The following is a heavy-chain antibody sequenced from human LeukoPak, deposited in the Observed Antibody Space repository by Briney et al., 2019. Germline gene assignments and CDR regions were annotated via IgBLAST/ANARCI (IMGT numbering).Heavy chain of an antibody. D-gene: IGHD2-15*01. J-gene: IGHJ4*02. CDR2: INHSGST. V-gene: IGHV4-34*01. Sequence: SETLSLTCAVYGGSFNGYYWTGIRQPPGKGLEWIGEINHSGSTIYNPSLKNRVTMSVDTSNSHFSLKVTSVTAADTAVYYCARGKYCSGASCSPPLDFWGQGTLVTVSS. CDR3: ARGKYCSGASCSPPLDF. CDR1: GGSFNGYY.